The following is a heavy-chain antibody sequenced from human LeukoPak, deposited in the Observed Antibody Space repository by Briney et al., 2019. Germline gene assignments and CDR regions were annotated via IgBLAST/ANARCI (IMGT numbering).Heavy chain of an antibody. CDR1: GFTFNSFW. Sequence: PEGSLRLSCAASGFTFNSFWMSWVRRAPGKGLEWVANIKQGGSEKYYVDSVRGRFTISRDNAKNSLYLQMNSLRAEDTAVYYCARGSRYCSSTSCYSFDYWGQGTLVTVSS. V-gene: IGHV3-7*01. CDR3: ARGSRYCSSTSCYSFDY. D-gene: IGHD2-2*02. CDR2: IKQGGSEK. J-gene: IGHJ4*02.